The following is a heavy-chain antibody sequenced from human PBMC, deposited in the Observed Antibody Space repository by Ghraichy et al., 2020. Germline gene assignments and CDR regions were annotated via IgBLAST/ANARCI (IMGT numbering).Heavy chain of an antibody. CDR3: AKVYKIATSSPWDN. CDR2: INDGGGST. V-gene: IGHV3-23*01. D-gene: IGHD2-2*01. CDR1: GFTFSSYA. J-gene: IGHJ4*02. Sequence: GGSLRLSCAASGFTFSSYAMSWVRQGPGKGLEWVSYINDGGGSTIYADSVKGRFTISRDNSKNTVYLQMDSLRAEDTALYYCAKVYKIATSSPWDNWGQGALVTVSS.